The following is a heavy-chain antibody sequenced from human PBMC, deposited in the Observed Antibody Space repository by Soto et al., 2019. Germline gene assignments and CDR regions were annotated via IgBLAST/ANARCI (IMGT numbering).Heavy chain of an antibody. D-gene: IGHD6-13*01. J-gene: IGHJ6*02. Sequence: GGSLRLSCAASGFTFSSYAMHWVRQAPGKGLEWVAVISYDGSNKYYADSVKGRFTISRDNSKNTLYLQMNSLRAEDTAVYYCASSPDEQQLVPDYYYYGMDVWGQGTTVTVSS. CDR3: ASSPDEQQLVPDYYYYGMDV. CDR2: ISYDGSNK. V-gene: IGHV3-30-3*01. CDR1: GFTFSSYA.